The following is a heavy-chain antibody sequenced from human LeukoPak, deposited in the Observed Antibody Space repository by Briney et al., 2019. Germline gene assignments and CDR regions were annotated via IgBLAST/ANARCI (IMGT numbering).Heavy chain of an antibody. V-gene: IGHV1-18*01. CDR1: GYTFTSYG. J-gene: IGHJ3*02. CDR2: ISAYNGNT. D-gene: IGHD3-22*01. CDR3: ARVAFADYYDGSGSPDAFDI. Sequence: ASVKVSCKASGYTFTSYGISWVRQAPGQGLEWMGWISAYNGNTNYAQKLQGRVTMTTDTSTSTAYMELRSLRSDDTAVYYCARVAFADYYDGSGSPDAFDIWGQGTMVTVSS.